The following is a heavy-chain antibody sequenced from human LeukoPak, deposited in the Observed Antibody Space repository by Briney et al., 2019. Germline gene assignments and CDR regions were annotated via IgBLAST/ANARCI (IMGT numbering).Heavy chain of an antibody. J-gene: IGHJ4*02. V-gene: IGHV4-39*01. CDR2: IYYSGST. CDR1: GGSISSSSYY. Sequence: SETLSLTCTVSGGSISSSSYYWGWIRQPPGKGLEWIGSIYYSGSTYYNLSLKSRVTISVDTSKNQFSLKLSSVTAADTAVYYCARHMPYGSGSYSPDYWGQGTLVTVSS. D-gene: IGHD3-10*01. CDR3: ARHMPYGSGSYSPDY.